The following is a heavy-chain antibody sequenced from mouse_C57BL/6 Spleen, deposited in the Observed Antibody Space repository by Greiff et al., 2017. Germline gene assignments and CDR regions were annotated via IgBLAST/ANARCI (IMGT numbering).Heavy chain of an antibody. J-gene: IGHJ2*01. CDR1: GYTFTSYW. Sequence: QVQLQQPGAELVKPGASVKMSCKASGYTFTSYWITWVKQRPGQGLEWIGDIYPGSGSTNYNEKFKSKATLTVDTSSSTAYMQLSSLTSEDSAVYYCAREGAYYYGSRDFDYWGEGTTLTVSS. CDR2: IYPGSGST. V-gene: IGHV1-55*01. CDR3: AREGAYYYGSRDFDY. D-gene: IGHD1-1*01.